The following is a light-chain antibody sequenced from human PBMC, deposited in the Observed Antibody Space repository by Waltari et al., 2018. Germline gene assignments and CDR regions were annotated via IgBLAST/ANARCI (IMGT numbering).Light chain of an antibody. CDR2: KVF. Sequence: DVVMTQSPLSRPVTLGQPASISCSSSQSLVHSDGNTYLTWFHQRPGQSPRSLIYKVFQREYGVPDRFSGSWSGTNFTLKISRVEAEDVGVYFCMQGTYGLTFGGGTKVEIK. V-gene: IGKV2-30*02. CDR3: MQGTYGLT. CDR1: QSLVHSDGNTY. J-gene: IGKJ4*01.